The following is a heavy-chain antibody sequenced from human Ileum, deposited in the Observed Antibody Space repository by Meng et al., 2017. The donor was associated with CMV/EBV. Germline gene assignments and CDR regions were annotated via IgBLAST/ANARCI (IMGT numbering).Heavy chain of an antibody. CDR1: GGSISTYY. J-gene: IGHJ4*02. CDR3: AREENTVNQFEY. CDR2: INAGGST. V-gene: IGHV4-4*07. D-gene: IGHD4-17*01. Sequence: QGHLQESGPGLVKPSETLSLTCAVSGGSISTYYWTWVRQPAGKGLEWIGRINAGGSTNDNPSFKSRVTMSVDTSKNQFSLKVTSVTAADTAVYYCAREENTVNQFEYWGQGTLVTVSS.